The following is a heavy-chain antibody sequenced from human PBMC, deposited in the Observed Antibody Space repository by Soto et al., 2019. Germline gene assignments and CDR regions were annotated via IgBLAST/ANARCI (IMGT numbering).Heavy chain of an antibody. CDR3: AREGDIVVVPAAQLDY. D-gene: IGHD2-2*01. Sequence: LRLSCAASGFTFSSYGMHWVRQAPGKGLEWVAVIWYDGSNKYYADSVKGRFTISRDNSKNTLYLQMNSLRAEDTAVYYCAREGDIVVVPAAQLDYWGQGTLVTVSS. V-gene: IGHV3-33*01. J-gene: IGHJ4*02. CDR1: GFTFSSYG. CDR2: IWYDGSNK.